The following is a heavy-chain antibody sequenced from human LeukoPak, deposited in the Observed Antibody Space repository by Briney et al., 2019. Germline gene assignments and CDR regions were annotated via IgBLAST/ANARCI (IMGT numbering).Heavy chain of an antibody. V-gene: IGHV3-23*01. CDR2: ISGSGGST. Sequence: GGSLRLSCAASGFTFSSYAMSWVRQAPGKGLEWVSAISGSGGSTYYADSVKGRLTISRDNSKNTLYLQMNSLRAEDTAVYYCANGYYYDSSGYYFDYWGQGTLVTVSS. J-gene: IGHJ4*02. CDR1: GFTFSSYA. CDR3: ANGYYYDSSGYYFDY. D-gene: IGHD3-22*01.